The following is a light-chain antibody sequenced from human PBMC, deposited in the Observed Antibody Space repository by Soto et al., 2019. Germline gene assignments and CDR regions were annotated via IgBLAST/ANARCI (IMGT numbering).Light chain of an antibody. J-gene: IGKJ2*01. CDR3: HQLNTYPYT. CDR2: DAS. V-gene: IGKV1-9*01. CDR1: QGISSY. Sequence: IQLTQSPSSLSASVGDRVTITCRASQGISSYLAWYQQKPGRAPKLLLYDASTLQSGVPSRFSGSGSGTDFTLTITSLQPEDFATYYCHQLNTYPYTFGQGSKLEIK.